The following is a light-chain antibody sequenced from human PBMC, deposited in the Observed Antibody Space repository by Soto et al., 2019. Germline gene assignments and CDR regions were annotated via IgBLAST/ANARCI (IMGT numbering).Light chain of an antibody. J-gene: IGKJ4*01. Sequence: EIAMTQSPATLSVSPGERATLSCRASQSVNSNLAWYQQKPGQAPRLLIYGASTRATGIPARFSGSGSGTEFTVTISSPQAEDCAVYYCQQYTNWPLTFGGGTKVEIK. CDR2: GAS. CDR3: QQYTNWPLT. V-gene: IGKV3-15*01. CDR1: QSVNSN.